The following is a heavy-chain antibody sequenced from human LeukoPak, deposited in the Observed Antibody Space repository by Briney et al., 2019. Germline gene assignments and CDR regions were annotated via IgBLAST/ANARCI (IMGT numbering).Heavy chain of an antibody. J-gene: IGHJ4*02. CDR3: AREAYAVVVPGPAGTLDY. CDR1: GGSISSGSYY. Sequence: PSETLSLTCTVSGGSISSGSYYWSWIRQPAGKGLEWIGRIYTSGSTNYNPSLKSRVTISVDTSKNQFSLKLSSVTAADTAVYYCAREAYAVVVPGPAGTLDYWGQGTLVTVSS. CDR2: IYTSGST. D-gene: IGHD2-2*01. V-gene: IGHV4-61*02.